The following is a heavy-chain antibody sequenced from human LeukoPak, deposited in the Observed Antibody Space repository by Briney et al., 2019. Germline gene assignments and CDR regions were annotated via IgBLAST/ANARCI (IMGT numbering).Heavy chain of an antibody. CDR3: APRYSGSSSY. V-gene: IGHV3-23*01. Sequence: GGSLRLSCAVSGFSVSNYYMSWVRQAPGKGLEWVSAISGSGGSTYYADSVKGRFTISRDNSKNTLYLQMNSLRAEDTAVYYCAPRYSGSSSYWGQGTLVTVSS. J-gene: IGHJ4*02. CDR2: ISGSGGST. CDR1: GFSVSNYY. D-gene: IGHD1-26*01.